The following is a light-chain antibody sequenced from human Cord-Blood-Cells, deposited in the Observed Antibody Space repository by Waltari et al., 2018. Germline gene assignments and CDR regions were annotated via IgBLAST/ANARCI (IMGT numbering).Light chain of an antibody. CDR1: QGISSY. CDR3: QQLNSYPFT. V-gene: IGKV1-9*01. Sequence: DIQLTQSPSFLSASVGDRVTITCRASQGISSYLAWYQQKPGKAPKLLIYAASTLQSGVPSRFSVIRSGTEFTLTICSLQPEDFATYYCQQLNSYPFTFRPGTKVDIK. CDR2: AAS. J-gene: IGKJ3*01.